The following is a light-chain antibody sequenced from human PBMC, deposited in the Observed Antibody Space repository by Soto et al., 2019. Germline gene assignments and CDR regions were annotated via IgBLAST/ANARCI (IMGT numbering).Light chain of an antibody. V-gene: IGKV3-15*01. J-gene: IGKJ1*01. Sequence: EIVMTQSPATLSVSPGEGATLSCRASQSLSSSLAWYQQRPGQAPRLLIYGASTRATGIPARFSGSGFGTEFTLTISSLQSEDFAVYYCQQYKNWPPSTFGQGTKVDIK. CDR2: GAS. CDR1: QSLSSS. CDR3: QQYKNWPPST.